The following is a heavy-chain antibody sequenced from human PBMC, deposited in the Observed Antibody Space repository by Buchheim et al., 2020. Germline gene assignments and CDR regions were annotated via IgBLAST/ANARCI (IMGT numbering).Heavy chain of an antibody. CDR1: GFNVNSNY. D-gene: IGHD5-18*01. CDR3: ARTLDLYNYGHYGMDV. CDR2: IYSGGST. J-gene: IGHJ6*02. V-gene: IGHV3-66*02. Sequence: VQLVESGGGLVQPGGSLRISCAASGFNVNSNYMTWVRQAPGKGLEWVSVIYSGGSTYYADSVKGRFTISRDNSKNALYLQMNSLRPEDTAVYYCARTLDLYNYGHYGMDVWGQGTT.